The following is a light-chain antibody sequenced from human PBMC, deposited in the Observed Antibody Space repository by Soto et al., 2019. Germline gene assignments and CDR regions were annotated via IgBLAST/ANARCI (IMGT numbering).Light chain of an antibody. CDR2: EVS. CDR3: SSYTSSSTLV. CDR1: SSDVGGYNY. Sequence: QSVLTQPASVSGSPGQSITISSTGTSSDVGGYNYVSWYQQHPGKAPKLMIYEVSNRPSGVSNRFSGSKSGNTDSLTISGLQAEDEADYYCSSYTSSSTLVFGTWTKVTVL. J-gene: IGLJ1*01. V-gene: IGLV2-14*01.